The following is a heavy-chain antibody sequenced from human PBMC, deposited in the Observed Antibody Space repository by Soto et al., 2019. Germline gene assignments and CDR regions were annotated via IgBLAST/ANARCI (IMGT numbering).Heavy chain of an antibody. J-gene: IGHJ4*02. CDR1: GGSISSSSYY. CDR3: ARHWETYYYDSSGNYRRRYFDY. Sequence: SETLSLTCTVSGGSISSSSYYWGWIRQPPGKGLEWIGSIYYSGSTYYNPSLKSRVTISVDTSKNQFSLKLSSVTAADTAVYYCARHWETYYYDSSGNYRRRYFDYWGQGTLVTVS. D-gene: IGHD3-22*01. CDR2: IYYSGST. V-gene: IGHV4-39*01.